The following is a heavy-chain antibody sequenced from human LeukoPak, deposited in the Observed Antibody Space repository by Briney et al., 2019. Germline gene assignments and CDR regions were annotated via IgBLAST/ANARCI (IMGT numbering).Heavy chain of an antibody. CDR3: AKGAVSGTHSYYFDY. CDR1: GFTFSNYS. V-gene: IGHV3-48*01. CDR2: IGSSGSTI. Sequence: GGSLRLSCAASGFTFSNYSMNWVRQAPGKGLEWVSYIGSSGSTIHYADSVKGRFTVSRDNSKNTLYLQMNSLRAEDTAVYYCAKGAVSGTHSYYFDYWGQGALVTVSS. J-gene: IGHJ4*02. D-gene: IGHD5/OR15-5a*01.